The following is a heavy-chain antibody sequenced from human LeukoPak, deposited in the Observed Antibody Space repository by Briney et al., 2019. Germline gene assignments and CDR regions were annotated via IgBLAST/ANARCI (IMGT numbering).Heavy chain of an antibody. CDR2: ISDSGGST. J-gene: IGHJ4*02. Sequence: GGSLRLSCAASGFTFNSYAMSWVRQAPGKGLECVSGISDSGGSTYYADSVKGRFTISRDNSKNTLYLQMNSLSAEDTAVYYCVKSPTRGHSFGYADYWGQGTLVTVSS. CDR3: VKSPTRGHSFGYADY. CDR1: GFTFNSYA. D-gene: IGHD5-18*01. V-gene: IGHV3-23*01.